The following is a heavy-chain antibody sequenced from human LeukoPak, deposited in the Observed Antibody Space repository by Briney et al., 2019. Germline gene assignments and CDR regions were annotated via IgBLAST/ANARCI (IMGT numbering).Heavy chain of an antibody. J-gene: IGHJ4*02. CDR2: INPNSGGI. D-gene: IGHD5-12*01. Sequence: ASVTVSCKTSRYTFTGYYMHWVRQAPGQGLEGMGWINPNSGGINYAQKFQGRVTMTRDTSISTAYMELSRLRSEDMAVYYCARDTWAYGSGRRRGYSGYGLHYWGQGTLVTVSS. CDR3: ARDTWAYGSGRRRGYSGYGLHY. V-gene: IGHV1-2*02. CDR1: RYTFTGYY.